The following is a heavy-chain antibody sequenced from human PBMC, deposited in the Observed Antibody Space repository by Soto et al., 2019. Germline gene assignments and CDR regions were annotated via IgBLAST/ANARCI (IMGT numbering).Heavy chain of an antibody. D-gene: IGHD5-18*01. J-gene: IGHJ6*02. CDR1: GGTFSSYT. CDR3: ASNQKGPYTGMDV. CDR2: IIPILGIT. Sequence: SVKVSCKASGGTFSSYTISWVRQAPGQRLEWMGRIIPILGITNYSQKFQGRVTFTADTSASTAYMDLSSLRSEDTAVYYCASNQKGPYTGMDVWG. V-gene: IGHV1-69*02.